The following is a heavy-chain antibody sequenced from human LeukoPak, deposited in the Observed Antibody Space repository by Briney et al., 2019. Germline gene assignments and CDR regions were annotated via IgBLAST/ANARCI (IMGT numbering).Heavy chain of an antibody. J-gene: IGHJ3*02. CDR1: GGSISSYY. D-gene: IGHD6-19*01. CDR2: IYTSGGT. CDR3: ASGRGSGWDDAFDI. Sequence: SETLSLTCTVSGGSISSYYWSWIRQPAGKGLEWIGRIYTSGGTNYNPSLKSRVTMSVDTSKNQFSLKLSSVTAADTAVYYCASGRGSGWDDAFDIWGQGTMVTVSS. V-gene: IGHV4-4*07.